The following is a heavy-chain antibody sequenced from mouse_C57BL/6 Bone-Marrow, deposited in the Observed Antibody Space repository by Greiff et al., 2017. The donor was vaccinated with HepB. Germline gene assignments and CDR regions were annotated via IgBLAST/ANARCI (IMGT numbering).Heavy chain of an antibody. CDR1: GYTFTDYY. D-gene: IGHD1-1*01. V-gene: IGHV1-76*01. CDR3: ARAPYGSSPDY. Sequence: QVQLKQSGAELVRPGASVKLSCKASGYTFTDYYINWVKQRPGQGLEWIARIYPGSGNTYYNEKFKGKATLTAEKSSSTAYMQLSSLTSEDSAVYFCARAPYGSSPDYWGQGTTLTVSS. J-gene: IGHJ2*01. CDR2: IYPGSGNT.